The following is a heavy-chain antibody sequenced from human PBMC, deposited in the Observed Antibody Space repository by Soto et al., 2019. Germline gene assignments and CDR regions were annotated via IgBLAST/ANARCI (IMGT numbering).Heavy chain of an antibody. CDR3: AREQGELLYYYYGMDV. D-gene: IGHD1-26*01. Sequence: ASVKVSCKASGYTFTSYGISWVRQAPGQGLEWMGWISAYNGNTNYAQKLQGRVTMTTDTSTSTAYMEPRSLRSDDTAVYYCAREQGELLYYYYGMDVWGQGTTVTVSS. J-gene: IGHJ6*02. CDR2: ISAYNGNT. CDR1: GYTFTSYG. V-gene: IGHV1-18*01.